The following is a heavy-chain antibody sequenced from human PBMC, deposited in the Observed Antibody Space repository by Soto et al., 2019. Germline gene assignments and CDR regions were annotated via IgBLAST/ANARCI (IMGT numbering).Heavy chain of an antibody. CDR3: ARYHYYDSSGYHTFDY. J-gene: IGHJ4*02. D-gene: IGHD3-22*01. CDR1: GGSISSGDYY. Sequence: PSETLSLTCTVSGGSISSGDYYWSWIRQPPGKGLEWIGYIYYSGSTYYKPSLKSRVTISVDTSKNQISLKLSSVTAADTALYYCARYHYYDSSGYHTFDYWGQGTLVTVSS. CDR2: IYYSGST. V-gene: IGHV4-30-4*01.